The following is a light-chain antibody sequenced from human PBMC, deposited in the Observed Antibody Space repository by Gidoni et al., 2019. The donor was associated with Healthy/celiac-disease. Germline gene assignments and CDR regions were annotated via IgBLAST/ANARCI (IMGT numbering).Light chain of an antibody. CDR2: KAS. Sequence: DIQLTKSPSTLSASVGDRVTITCRASQSISSWLAWYQQKPGNAPKLLIYKASSLESGVPSRFSGSGSGTEFTLTISSLQPDDFATYYCQQYNSYPWTFGQGTKVEIK. V-gene: IGKV1-5*03. CDR3: QQYNSYPWT. J-gene: IGKJ1*01. CDR1: QSISSW.